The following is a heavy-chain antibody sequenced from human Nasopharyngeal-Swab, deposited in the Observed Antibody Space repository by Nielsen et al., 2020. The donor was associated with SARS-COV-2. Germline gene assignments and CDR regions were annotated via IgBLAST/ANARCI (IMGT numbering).Heavy chain of an antibody. Sequence: VRQAPGKGLEWVSSISSSSSYIYYADSVKGRFTISRDNAKNSLYLQMNSLRAEDTAVYYCARDLGGSAPAAMGAFDIWGQGTMVTVSS. J-gene: IGHJ3*02. D-gene: IGHD2-2*01. V-gene: IGHV3-21*01. CDR2: ISSSSSYI. CDR3: ARDLGGSAPAAMGAFDI.